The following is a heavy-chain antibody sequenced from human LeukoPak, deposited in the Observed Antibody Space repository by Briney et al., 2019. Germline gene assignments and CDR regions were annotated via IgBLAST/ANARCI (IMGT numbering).Heavy chain of an antibody. Sequence: GGSLRLSCAASGFTFSNSGMSWVRQAPGKVLEWVANINQDGSEKNCVDSVKGRFTISRDNAKNSLYLQMNSLRAEDTAVYYCANNRASLDYWGQGTLVTVSS. CDR3: ANNRASLDY. J-gene: IGHJ4*02. CDR2: INQDGSEK. D-gene: IGHD2/OR15-2a*01. CDR1: GFTFSNSG. V-gene: IGHV3-7*02.